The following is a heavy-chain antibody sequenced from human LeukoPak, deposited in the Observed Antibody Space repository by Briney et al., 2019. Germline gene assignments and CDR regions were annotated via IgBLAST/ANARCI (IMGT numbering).Heavy chain of an antibody. V-gene: IGHV4-34*01. CDR3: ARRASVTATLDY. CDR1: GESFSGYY. Sequence: TSETLSLTCAVYGESFSGYYWCWIRQPPGKGLEWIGEINHSGGTNYNPSLKSRVTISVDTSKNQFSLKLSSVTAADTAVYYCARRASVTATLDYWGQGTLVTVSS. J-gene: IGHJ4*02. CDR2: INHSGGT. D-gene: IGHD2-15*01.